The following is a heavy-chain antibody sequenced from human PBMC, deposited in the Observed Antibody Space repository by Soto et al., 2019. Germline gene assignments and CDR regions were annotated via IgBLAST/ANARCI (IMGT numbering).Heavy chain of an antibody. J-gene: IGHJ4*02. CDR1: GFTFSNYG. D-gene: IGHD6-19*01. CDR2: ISYDGSSK. Sequence: QVQLVESGGGVVQPGRSLRLSCAASGFTFSNYGMHWVRQAPGKGLEWVAVISYDGSSKYYADSVKGRFTISRDNSKNTLYLQMNSMRVEYTAMYYCAKNPGYNSGWYSIDYWGQGTLVTVSS. CDR3: AKNPGYNSGWYSIDY. V-gene: IGHV3-30*18.